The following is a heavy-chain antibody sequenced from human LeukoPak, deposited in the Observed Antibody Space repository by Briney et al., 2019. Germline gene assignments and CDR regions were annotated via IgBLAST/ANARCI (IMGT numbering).Heavy chain of an antibody. CDR2: ISADGGST. CDR3: ARDSPYYYGSGSYYAPLIY. V-gene: IGHV3-43*02. J-gene: IGHJ4*02. CDR1: GFNFDAYA. Sequence: GGSLRLSCAASGFNFDAYAMHWVRQAPGKGLQWVSLISADGGSTYYADSVKGRFTISRDNSKNTLYLQMNSLRAEDTAVYYCARDSPYYYGSGSYYAPLIYWGQGTLVTVSS. D-gene: IGHD3-10*01.